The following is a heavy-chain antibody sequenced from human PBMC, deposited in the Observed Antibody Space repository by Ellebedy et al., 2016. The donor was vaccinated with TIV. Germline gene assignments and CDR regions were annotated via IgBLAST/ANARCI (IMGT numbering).Heavy chain of an antibody. D-gene: IGHD1-1*01. CDR1: GFTFANYW. CDR3: ARSPATGTVDY. CDR2: INQNGSKI. V-gene: IGHV3-7*01. Sequence: GGSLRLXXAGSGFTFANYWMNWVRQAPGKGLEWVANINQNGSKIYYVDSVKGRFTISRDNAKNSLYLQLNSLRAEDTAVYYCARSPATGTVDYWGHGTLVTVSS. J-gene: IGHJ4*01.